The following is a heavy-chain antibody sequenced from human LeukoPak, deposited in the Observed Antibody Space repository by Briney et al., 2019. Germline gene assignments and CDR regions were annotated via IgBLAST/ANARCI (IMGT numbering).Heavy chain of an antibody. CDR2: INHSGST. J-gene: IGHJ5*02. CDR3: ARGDRIAAAGNVDSFDP. V-gene: IGHV4-34*01. D-gene: IGHD6-13*01. Sequence: SETLSLTCAVYGGSFSGYYWSWIRQPPGKGLEWIGEINHSGSTNYNPSLKSRVTISVDTSKNQFSLKLSSVTAADTAVYYCARGDRIAAAGNVDSFDPWGQGTLVTVSS. CDR1: GGSFSGYY.